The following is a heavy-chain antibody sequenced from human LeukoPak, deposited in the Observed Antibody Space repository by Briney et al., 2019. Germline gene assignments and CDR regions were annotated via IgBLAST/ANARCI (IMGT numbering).Heavy chain of an antibody. D-gene: IGHD5-12*01. Sequence: SETLSLTCAVYGGSFSGYYWSWIRQPAGKGLEWIGRIYGSGSTRYNPSLKSRVTMSVDTSKNQFSLKLSFVTAADTAVYFCARGMSAAYDYNWFDPWGQGTLVTVSS. V-gene: IGHV4-59*10. CDR3: ARGMSAAYDYNWFDP. J-gene: IGHJ5*02. CDR2: IYGSGST. CDR1: GGSFSGYY.